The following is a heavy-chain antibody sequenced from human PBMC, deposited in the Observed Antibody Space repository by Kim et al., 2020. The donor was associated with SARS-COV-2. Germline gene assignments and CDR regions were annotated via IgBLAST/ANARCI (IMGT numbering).Heavy chain of an antibody. Sequence: DSVKGRFTSSRDNSKNTLYLQMNSLRAEDTAVYYCAKDRKWLVLGYAFDIWGQGTMVTVSS. V-gene: IGHV3-30*02. D-gene: IGHD6-19*01. CDR3: AKDRKWLVLGYAFDI. J-gene: IGHJ3*02.